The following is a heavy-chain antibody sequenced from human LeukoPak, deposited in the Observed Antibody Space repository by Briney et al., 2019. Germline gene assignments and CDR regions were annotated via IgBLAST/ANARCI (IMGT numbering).Heavy chain of an antibody. CDR2: IYSGGST. J-gene: IGHJ3*02. V-gene: IGHV3-66*01. D-gene: IGHD6-19*01. Sequence: GGSLRLSCVASGFTFSAYTLTWVRQAPGKGLEWVSVIYSGGSTYYADSVKGRFTISRDSSKNTLYLQMNSLRAEDTAVYYCARVYARDQWLVGAFDIWGQGTMVTVSS. CDR1: GFTFSAYT. CDR3: ARVYARDQWLVGAFDI.